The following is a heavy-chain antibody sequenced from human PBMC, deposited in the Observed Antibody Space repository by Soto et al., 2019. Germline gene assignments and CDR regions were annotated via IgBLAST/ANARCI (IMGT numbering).Heavy chain of an antibody. Sequence: QVQLVESGGGVVQPGRSLRLSCAASGFIFRSHTMHWVRQAPGKGLEWVAVISYDGSNKFYADSVKGRFTISRDNSNNRLYLQMNSLRPEDTAVYYCPRERYDFWNTCSPRGGMDVWGQGTTVIVSS. CDR1: GFIFRSHT. D-gene: IGHD3-3*01. CDR3: PRERYDFWNTCSPRGGMDV. CDR2: ISYDGSNK. J-gene: IGHJ6*02. V-gene: IGHV3-30-3*01.